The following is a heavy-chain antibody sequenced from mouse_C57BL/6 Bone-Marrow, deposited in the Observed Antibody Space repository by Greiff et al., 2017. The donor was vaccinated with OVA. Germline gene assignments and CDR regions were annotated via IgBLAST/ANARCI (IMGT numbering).Heavy chain of an antibody. CDR2: IDPSDSYT. V-gene: IGHV1-69*01. CDR3: ARDEDSKGFAY. Sequence: VQLQQPGAELVMPGASVKLSCKASGYTFTSYWMHWVKQRPGQGLEWIGEIDPSDSYTNYNQKFKGKSTLTVDKSSSTAYMQLSSLTSEDSAVYDCARDEDSKGFAYWGQGTLVTVSA. CDR1: GYTFTSYW. D-gene: IGHD2-5*01. J-gene: IGHJ3*01.